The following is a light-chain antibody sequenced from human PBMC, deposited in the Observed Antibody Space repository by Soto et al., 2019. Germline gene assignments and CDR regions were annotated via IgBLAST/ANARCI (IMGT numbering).Light chain of an antibody. V-gene: IGKV1-5*03. J-gene: IGKJ2*01. CDR2: KAS. Sequence: DIHMTQSPSTLSASVGDRVTITCRASQSISSWLAWYQQKPGKAPKLLIYKASSLESGVPSRFSGSGSGTEFTLTISRLQPDDFATYYCQQYNSYPYTFGQGTKLEIK. CDR3: QQYNSYPYT. CDR1: QSISSW.